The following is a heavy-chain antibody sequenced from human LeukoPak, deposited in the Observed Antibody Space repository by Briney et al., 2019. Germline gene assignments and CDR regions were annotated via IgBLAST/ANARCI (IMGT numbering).Heavy chain of an antibody. CDR3: ARGAAVAAPPSDY. J-gene: IGHJ4*02. CDR2: ISSSSSYI. V-gene: IGHV3-21*01. CDR1: GFTFSSYS. D-gene: IGHD6-19*01. Sequence: PGGSLRLSCAASGFTFSSYSMNWVRQAPGKGLEWVSSISSSSSYIYYAGSVKGRFTISRDNAKNSLYLQMNSLRAEDTAVYYCARGAAVAAPPSDYWGQGTLVTVSS.